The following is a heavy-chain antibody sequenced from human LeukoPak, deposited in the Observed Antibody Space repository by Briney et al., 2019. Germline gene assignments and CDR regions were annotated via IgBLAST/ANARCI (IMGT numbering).Heavy chain of an antibody. CDR2: ITGSGGST. CDR1: GLSFSTYA. CDR3: VKKLVADIPPFS. J-gene: IGHJ5*02. Sequence: GGSLRLSCAASGLSFSTYAMSWVRQGPGKGLEWVSCITGSGGSTYYADSVKGRFTISRDNSKNTLYLQMNSLRAEDTAIYYCVKKLVADIPPFSWGQGTLVTVSA. V-gene: IGHV3-23*01. D-gene: IGHD2-21*02.